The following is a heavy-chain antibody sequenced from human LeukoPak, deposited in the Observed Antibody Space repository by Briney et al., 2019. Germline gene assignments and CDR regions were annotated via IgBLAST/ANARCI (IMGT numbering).Heavy chain of an antibody. V-gene: IGHV3-15*01. CDR3: ASNMGHCTNGVCRNRYTEKYFDY. CDR1: GFTFSNAW. J-gene: IGHJ4*02. Sequence: GGSLRLSCAASGFTFSNAWMSWVRQAPGKGLEWVGRIKSKTDGGTTDYAAPVKGRFTISRDDSKNTLYLQMNSLKTEDTAVYYCASNMGHCTNGVCRNRYTEKYFDYWGQGSLVTVSS. CDR2: IKSKTDGGTT. D-gene: IGHD2-8*01.